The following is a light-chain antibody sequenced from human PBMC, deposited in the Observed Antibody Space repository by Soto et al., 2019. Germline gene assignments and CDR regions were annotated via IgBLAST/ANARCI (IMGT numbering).Light chain of an antibody. V-gene: IGKV2-28*01. CDR2: LGS. CDR1: QSLLHSTGYNY. CDR3: MQTRQTPWT. J-gene: IGKJ1*01. Sequence: IVMTQSPLSLPVTPGEPASISCRSIQSLLHSTGYNYWDWYLQKPGQAPQLLIYLGSNRACGVPDMFSSSASGTDFTLKISRVEAEDVGFYYCMQTRQTPWTFGQGTKVEIK.